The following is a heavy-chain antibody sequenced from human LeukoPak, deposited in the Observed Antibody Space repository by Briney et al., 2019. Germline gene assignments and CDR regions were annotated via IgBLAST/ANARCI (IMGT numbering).Heavy chain of an antibody. CDR1: GGSFSGYY. D-gene: IGHD5-18*01. CDR3: ARVSAMVTIFDQ. CDR2: INHSGST. J-gene: IGHJ4*02. V-gene: IGHV4-34*01. Sequence: SETLSLTCAVYGGSFSGYYWSWIRRPPGKGLEWIGEINHSGSTNYNPSLKSRVTISVDTSKNQFSLKLSSVTAADTAVYYCARVSAMVTIFDQWGQGTLVTVSS.